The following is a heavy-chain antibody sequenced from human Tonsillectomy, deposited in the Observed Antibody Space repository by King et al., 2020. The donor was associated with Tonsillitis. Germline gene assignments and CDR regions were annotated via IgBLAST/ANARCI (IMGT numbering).Heavy chain of an antibody. CDR1: GFTVSSNY. J-gene: IGHJ4*02. V-gene: IGHV3-66*01. D-gene: IGHD1-14*01. Sequence: EVQLVESGGGLVQPGGSLRLSCAASGFTVSSNYMSWVRQAPGKGLEWVSIIYSGGSTYYADSVKGRFTISRDNSKNTLYLQMNSLRAEDTAMYYCARKFRTADPFDYWGQGTLVTVSS. CDR2: IYSGGST. CDR3: ARKFRTADPFDY.